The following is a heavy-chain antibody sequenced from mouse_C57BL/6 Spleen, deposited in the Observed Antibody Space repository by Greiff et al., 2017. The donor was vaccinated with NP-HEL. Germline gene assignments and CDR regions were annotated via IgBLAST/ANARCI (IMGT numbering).Heavy chain of an antibody. V-gene: IGHV1-72*01. J-gene: IGHJ4*01. D-gene: IGHD3-2*02. CDR1: GYTFTSYW. Sequence: QVQLQQSGAELVKPGASVKLSCKASGYTFTSYWMHWVKQRPGRGPEWIGRIDPNSGGTKYQEKFKGKSTLTVDKPSSTANLQPSSLTSEDSAVYYFAGGQASDGMDYWGQGTSFTVSS. CDR2: IDPNSGGT. CDR3: AGGQASDGMDY.